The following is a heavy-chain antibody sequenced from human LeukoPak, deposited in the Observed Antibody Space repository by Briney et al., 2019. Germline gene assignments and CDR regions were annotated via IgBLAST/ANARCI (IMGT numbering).Heavy chain of an antibody. D-gene: IGHD2-2*01. CDR1: GGSISSGGYF. CDR3: ARVLRAMLGFSDS. J-gene: IGHJ4*02. CDR2: IYYSGST. Sequence: SETLSLTCTVSGGSISSGGYFWSWIRQHPGKGLEWIGSIYYSGSTYYNPSLKSRVTMSVDTSKSQFSLKLSSVTAADTAVYYCARVLRAMLGFSDSWGQGTLVTVSS. V-gene: IGHV4-31*03.